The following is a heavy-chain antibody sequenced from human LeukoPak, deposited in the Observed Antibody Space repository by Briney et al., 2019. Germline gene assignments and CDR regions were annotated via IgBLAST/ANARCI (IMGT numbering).Heavy chain of an antibody. CDR3: ARDRYCSSTSCYAFDI. D-gene: IGHD2-2*01. J-gene: IGHJ3*02. V-gene: IGHV4-59*01. Sequence: SESLSLTCTVSGGSISSYYWSWIRQPPGKGLEWIGYIYYSGSTNYNPSLKSRVTISVDTSKNQFSLKLSSVTAADTAVYYCARDRYCSSTSCYAFDIWGQGTMVTVSS. CDR1: GGSISSYY. CDR2: IYYSGST.